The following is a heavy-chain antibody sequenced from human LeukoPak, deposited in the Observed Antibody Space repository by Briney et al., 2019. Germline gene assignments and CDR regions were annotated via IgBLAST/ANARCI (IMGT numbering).Heavy chain of an antibody. V-gene: IGHV1-69*13. J-gene: IGHJ5*02. Sequence: SVKVSCKASGGTFSSYAISWVRQAPGQGLEWMGRIIPIFGTANYAQKFQGRVTITADESTSTAYMELSSLRSEDTAVYYCARVRWRYSGSSERRFDPWGQGTLVTVSS. CDR1: GGTFSSYA. D-gene: IGHD1-26*01. CDR3: ARVRWRYSGSSERRFDP. CDR2: IIPIFGTA.